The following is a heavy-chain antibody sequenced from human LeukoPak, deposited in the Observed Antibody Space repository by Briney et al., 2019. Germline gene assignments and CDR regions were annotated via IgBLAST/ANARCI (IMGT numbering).Heavy chain of an antibody. Sequence: GGSLRLSCAASGFTVSSNYMSWVRQAPGKGLEWVSVIYSSGNTYYADSVKGRFTISRDNSKNTVYFQLDSLRAEDTAVYYCARTIPYGSGRQHPGKYYFDYWGQGTPVTVSS. V-gene: IGHV3-53*01. CDR3: ARTIPYGSGRQHPGKYYFDY. CDR2: IYSSGNT. D-gene: IGHD3-10*01. CDR1: GFTVSSNY. J-gene: IGHJ4*02.